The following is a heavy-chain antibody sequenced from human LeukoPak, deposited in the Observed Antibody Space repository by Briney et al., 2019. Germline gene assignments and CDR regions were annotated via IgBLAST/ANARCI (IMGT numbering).Heavy chain of an antibody. CDR1: GGSIRSYF. D-gene: IGHD3-22*01. V-gene: IGHV4-59*08. Sequence: SETLSLTCSVSGGSIRSYFWNWLRQSPGRGLEWIGYFYHDGNNKYNPSLKSRVTVSADTSRNQFSLKLSPVTAADTALYFCARHMGNGDDSVGYPFDVWGQGMQVTVSS. CDR2: FYHDGNN. CDR3: ARHMGNGDDSVGYPFDV. J-gene: IGHJ4*02.